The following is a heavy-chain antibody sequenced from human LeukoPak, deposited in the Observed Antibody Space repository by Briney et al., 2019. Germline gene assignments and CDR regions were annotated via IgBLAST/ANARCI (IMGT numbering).Heavy chain of an antibody. CDR2: IYSGGST. V-gene: IGHV3-53*01. D-gene: IGHD6-13*01. CDR1: GFTFSSYA. CDR3: ARRAAAGNDY. J-gene: IGHJ4*02. Sequence: PGGSLRLSCAASGFTFSSYAMSWVRQAPGKGLEWVSVIYSGGSTYYADSVKGRFTISRDNSKNTLYLQMNSLRAEDTAVYYCARRAAAGNDYWGQGTLVTVSS.